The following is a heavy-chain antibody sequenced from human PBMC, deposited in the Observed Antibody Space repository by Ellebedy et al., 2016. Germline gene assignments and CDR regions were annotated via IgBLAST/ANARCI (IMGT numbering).Heavy chain of an antibody. D-gene: IGHD4-17*01. CDR1: GFTFSSYG. Sequence: GGSLRLSCAASGFTFSSYGMHWVRQAPGKGLEWVAVIWYDGSNKYYADSVKGRFTISRDNSKNTLYLQMNSLRAEDTAVYYCASRPNGDYHFLDYWGQGTLVTVSS. J-gene: IGHJ4*02. CDR2: IWYDGSNK. V-gene: IGHV3-33*01. CDR3: ASRPNGDYHFLDY.